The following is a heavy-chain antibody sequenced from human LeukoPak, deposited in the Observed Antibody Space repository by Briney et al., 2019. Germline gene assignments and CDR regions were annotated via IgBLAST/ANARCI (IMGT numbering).Heavy chain of an antibody. V-gene: IGHV3-30*14. CDR1: GFTFSSYA. CDR2: ISYDGSNK. D-gene: IGHD6-6*01. CDR3: VKVYGAARRNIASANNWFDP. J-gene: IGHJ5*02. Sequence: GGSLRLSCAASGFTFSSYAMHWVRQAPGKGLEWVAVISYDGSNKYYADSVKGRFTISKDNSKNTLYLQMSSLRAEDTAVYYCVKVYGAARRNIASANNWFDPWGQGTLVTVSS.